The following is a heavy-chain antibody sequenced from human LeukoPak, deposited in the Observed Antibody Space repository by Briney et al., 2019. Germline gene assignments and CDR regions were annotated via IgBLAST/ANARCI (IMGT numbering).Heavy chain of an antibody. CDR1: GFTLRTYA. Sequence: GGSLRLSCVASGFTLRTYAMHWVRQAPGKGLEWVAVISSDGSKKFYSDSVKGQFTISRDNSKNPLYLQMNSLGTEDTGVYFCVRDAGGYWGQGTLVTVSS. V-gene: IGHV3-30-3*01. J-gene: IGHJ4*02. CDR3: VRDAGGY. D-gene: IGHD1-14*01. CDR2: ISSDGSKK.